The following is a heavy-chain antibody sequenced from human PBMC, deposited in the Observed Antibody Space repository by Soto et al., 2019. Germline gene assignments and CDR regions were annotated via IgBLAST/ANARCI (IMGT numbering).Heavy chain of an antibody. J-gene: IGHJ4*01. CDR3: ARDKAAAYYSDY. V-gene: IGHV3-7*01. D-gene: IGHD6-13*01. CDR2: IKHDGSEK. Sequence: GWSLRLSCGGSGFNFRDDWMSWVRQAPGKGLEWVANIKHDGSEKFYVGSVKGRFTISRDNAQNSLYLQLNSLRVEDTAVYYCARDKAAAYYSDYWGHGTLVTVSS. CDR1: GFNFRDDW.